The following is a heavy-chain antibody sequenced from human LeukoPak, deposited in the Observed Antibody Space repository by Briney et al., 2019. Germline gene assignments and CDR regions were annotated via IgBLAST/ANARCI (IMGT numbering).Heavy chain of an antibody. V-gene: IGHV4-61*02. J-gene: IGHJ3*02. CDR2: IYAGGNT. CDR1: GGSISIGSYY. D-gene: IGHD2-8*01. Sequence: PSETLSLTCTVSGGSISIGSYYWSWIRQPAGKGLEWIGRIYAGGNTNYNPSHYSPSLKSRVIISIDTSKSQFSLKLSSVTAADTAVYYCARSVRKEDAFDIWGQGTMVTVSS. CDR3: ARSVRKEDAFDI.